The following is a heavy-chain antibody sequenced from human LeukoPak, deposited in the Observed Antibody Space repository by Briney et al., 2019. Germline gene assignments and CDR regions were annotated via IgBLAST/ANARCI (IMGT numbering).Heavy chain of an antibody. CDR3: ARDLYADYVWGSFDY. Sequence: PGRSLRLSCATSGFTFNRFGMHWVRQAPGKGLEWVAVIWYDGSNKDYADSVKGRFTISRDNSKNTLYLQMNSLRVEDTAVYYCARDLYADYVWGSFDYWGQGTLVTVSS. D-gene: IGHD3-16*01. CDR2: IWYDGSNK. CDR1: GFTFNRFG. V-gene: IGHV3-33*01. J-gene: IGHJ4*02.